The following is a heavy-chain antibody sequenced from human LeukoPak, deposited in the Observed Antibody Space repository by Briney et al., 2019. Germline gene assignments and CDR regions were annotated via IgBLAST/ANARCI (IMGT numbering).Heavy chain of an antibody. J-gene: IGHJ4*02. D-gene: IGHD3-22*01. V-gene: IGHV3-13*05. Sequence: PGGSLRLSCAASGFTFSSYDMHWVRQATGKGLEWVSAIGTAGDPYYPGSVKGRFTISRENAKNSLYLQMNSLRAEDTAVYYCATPPSYYYDSSGYYKHTDYWGQGTLVTVSS. CDR1: GFTFSSYD. CDR3: ATPPSYYYDSSGYYKHTDY. CDR2: IGTAGDP.